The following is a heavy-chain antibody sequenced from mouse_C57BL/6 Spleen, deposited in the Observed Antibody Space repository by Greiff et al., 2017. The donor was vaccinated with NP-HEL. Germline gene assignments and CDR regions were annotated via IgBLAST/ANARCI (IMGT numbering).Heavy chain of an antibody. CDR2: IDPETGGT. Sequence: SGAELVRPGASVTLSCKASGYTFTDYEMHWVKQTPVHGLEWIGAIDPETGGTAYNQKFKGKAILTADKSSSTAYMELRSLTSEDSAVYYCTRRITTVVAPYFDYWGQGTTLTVSS. V-gene: IGHV1-15*01. D-gene: IGHD1-1*01. CDR3: TRRITTVVAPYFDY. J-gene: IGHJ2*01. CDR1: GYTFTDYE.